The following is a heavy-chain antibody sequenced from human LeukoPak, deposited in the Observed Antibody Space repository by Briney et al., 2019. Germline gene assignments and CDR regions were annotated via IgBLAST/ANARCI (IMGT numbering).Heavy chain of an antibody. J-gene: IGHJ4*02. CDR2: INHSGST. CDR3: ARGRRGSYSY. CDR1: GGSFSGYY. Sequence: SETLSLTCAVYGGSFSGYYWSWIRQPPGKGLEWIGEINHSGSTNYNPSLKSRVTISVDTSKNQFSLKLSSVTAADTAVYNCARGRRGSYSYWGQGTLVTVSS. V-gene: IGHV4-34*01. D-gene: IGHD1-26*01.